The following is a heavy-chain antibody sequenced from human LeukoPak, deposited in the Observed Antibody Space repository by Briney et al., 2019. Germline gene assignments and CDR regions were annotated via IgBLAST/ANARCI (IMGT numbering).Heavy chain of an antibody. D-gene: IGHD3-10*01. J-gene: IGHJ4*02. V-gene: IGHV4-4*02. CDR1: GGSISSSNW. CDR2: IYHSGST. Sequence: YPSGTLSLTCAVSGGSISSSNWRSWVRQPPGKGLEWIGEIYHSGSTNYNPSLKSRVTISVDKSKNQFSLKLSSVTAADTAVYYCATHGHYYGSGSYHYYFDYWGQGTLVTVSS. CDR3: ATHGHYYGSGSYHYYFDY.